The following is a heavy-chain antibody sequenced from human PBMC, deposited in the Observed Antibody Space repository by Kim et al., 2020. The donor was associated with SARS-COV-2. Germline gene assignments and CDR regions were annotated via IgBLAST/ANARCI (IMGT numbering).Heavy chain of an antibody. D-gene: IGHD2-15*01. CDR1: GYTFTGYY. CDR2: INPNSGGT. J-gene: IGHJ5*02. Sequence: ASVKVSCKASGYTFTGYYMHWVRQAPGQGLEWMGWINPNSGGTNYAQKFQGWVTMTRDTSISTAYMELSRLRSDDTAVYYCARRYCSGGSCYPQGGQDWFDPWGQGTLVTVSS. CDR3: ARRYCSGGSCYPQGGQDWFDP. V-gene: IGHV1-2*04.